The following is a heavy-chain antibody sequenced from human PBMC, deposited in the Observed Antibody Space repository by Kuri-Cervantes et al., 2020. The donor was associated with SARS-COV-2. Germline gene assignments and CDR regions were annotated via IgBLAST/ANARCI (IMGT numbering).Heavy chain of an antibody. D-gene: IGHD2-8*02. CDR2: ISSNGGST. J-gene: IGHJ3*02. Sequence: GESLKISCTASGFTFSSYAMHWVRQAPGKGLEYVSAISSNGGSTYYADSVKGRFTISRDNSKNTLYLQMNSLRAEDTAVYYCAREAVLPSDAFDIWGQGTMVTVSS. CDR1: GFTFSSYA. V-gene: IGHV3-64*04. CDR3: AREAVLPSDAFDI.